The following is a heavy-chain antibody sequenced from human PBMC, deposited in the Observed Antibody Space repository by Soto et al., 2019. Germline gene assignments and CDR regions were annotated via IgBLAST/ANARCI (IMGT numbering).Heavy chain of an antibody. CDR1: GFTFSSYS. Sequence: EVQLVESGGGLVKPGGSLRLSCAASGFTFSSYSMNWVRKAPGKGLEWVSSISSSSSYIYYADSVKGRFTISRDNAKNSLYLQMNSLRAEDTAVYYCARDRSPGDNCNYFIIGHWFDPWGQGTLVTVSS. D-gene: IGHD4-4*01. J-gene: IGHJ5*02. CDR3: ARDRSPGDNCNYFIIGHWFDP. CDR2: ISSSSSYI. V-gene: IGHV3-21*01.